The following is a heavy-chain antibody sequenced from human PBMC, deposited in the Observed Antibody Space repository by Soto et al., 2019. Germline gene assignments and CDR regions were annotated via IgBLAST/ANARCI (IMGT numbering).Heavy chain of an antibody. CDR3: AREISLGRYSSSWHGFGYFDY. CDR1: GFTFSSYD. CDR2: IGTAGDT. J-gene: IGHJ4*02. Sequence: GGSLRLSCAASGFTFSSYDMHWVRQATGKGLEWVSAIGTAGDTYYPGSVKGRFTISRENAKNSLYLQMNSLRAEDTAVYYCAREISLGRYSSSWHGFGYFDYWGQGTLVTVSS. V-gene: IGHV3-13*01. D-gene: IGHD6-13*01.